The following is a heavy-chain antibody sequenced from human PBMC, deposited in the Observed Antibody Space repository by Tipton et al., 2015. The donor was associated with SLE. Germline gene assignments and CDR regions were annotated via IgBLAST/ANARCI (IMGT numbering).Heavy chain of an antibody. CDR2: IYTSGST. Sequence: LSLTCTVSGGSISSGSYYWSWIRQPAGKGLEWIGRIYTSGSTNYNPSLKSRVTISVDTSKNQFSLKLSSVTAADTAVYYCASTIAAAGSFYYYYYMDVWGKGTTVTVSS. CDR1: GGSISSGSYY. CDR3: ASTIAAAGSFYYYYYMDV. D-gene: IGHD6-13*01. J-gene: IGHJ6*03. V-gene: IGHV4-61*02.